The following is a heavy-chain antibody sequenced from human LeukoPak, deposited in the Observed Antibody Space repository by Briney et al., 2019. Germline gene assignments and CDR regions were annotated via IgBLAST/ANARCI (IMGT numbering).Heavy chain of an antibody. J-gene: IGHJ3*02. Sequence: SQTLSLTCTVSGGSISSGDYYWSWIRQPPGKGLEWIVYIYYSGSTYYNPSLKSRVTISVDTSKNQFSLKLSSVTAADTAVYYCARAHSSRYLGDAFDIWGQGTMVTVSS. CDR2: IYYSGST. CDR3: ARAHSSRYLGDAFDI. V-gene: IGHV4-30-4*01. CDR1: GGSISSGDYY. D-gene: IGHD6-13*01.